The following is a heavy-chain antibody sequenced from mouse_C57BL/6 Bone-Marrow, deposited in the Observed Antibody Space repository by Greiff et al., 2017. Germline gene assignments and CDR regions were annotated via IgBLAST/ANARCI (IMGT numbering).Heavy chain of an antibody. CDR3: AREVITTVVASYYFDY. J-gene: IGHJ2*01. Sequence: VKLMESGPELVKPGASVKISCKASGYAFSSSWMNWVKQRPGQGLGWIGRMYPGERDTNYNGKFKGKATLTADKSSSTAYMQLSSLTSEDSAVYFCAREVITTVVASYYFDYWGQGTTLTVSS. CDR1: GYAFSSSW. V-gene: IGHV1-82*01. D-gene: IGHD1-1*01. CDR2: MYPGERDT.